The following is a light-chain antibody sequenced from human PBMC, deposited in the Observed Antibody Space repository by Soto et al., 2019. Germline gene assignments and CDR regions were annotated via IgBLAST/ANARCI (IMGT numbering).Light chain of an antibody. CDR1: QSINNW. CDR3: QQYESFPRT. CDR2: KAS. Sequence: DIQMTQSPSTLSASVGDRVTITCRASQSINNWLAWYQQKPGKAPKLFIFKASTLESGVPSRFSGSGSGTEFTLSIISLQPDDFATYFCQQYESFPRTFGQGTKVEIK. J-gene: IGKJ1*01. V-gene: IGKV1-5*03.